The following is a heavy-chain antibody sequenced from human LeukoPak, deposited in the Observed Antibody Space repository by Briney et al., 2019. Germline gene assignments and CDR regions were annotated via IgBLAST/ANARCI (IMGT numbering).Heavy chain of an antibody. J-gene: IGHJ4*02. CDR3: ARGYVSTRARYSGSSRSFDY. CDR1: GGSFSGYY. V-gene: IGHV4-34*01. CDR2: INHSGST. Sequence: SETLSLTCAVYGGSFSGYYWSWIRQPPGKGLEWIGEINHSGSTNYNPSLKSRVTISVDTSKNQFSLKLSSVTAADTAVYYCARGYVSTRARYSGSSRSFDYSGQGTLVTVSS. D-gene: IGHD1-26*01.